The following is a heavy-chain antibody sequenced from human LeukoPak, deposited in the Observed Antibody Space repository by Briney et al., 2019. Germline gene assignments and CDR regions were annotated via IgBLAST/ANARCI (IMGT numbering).Heavy chain of an antibody. CDR3: ARVGADCSSTSCYRYYYYYMDV. CDR1: GGTFSSYA. V-gene: IGHV1-69*05. CDR2: IIPIFGTA. J-gene: IGHJ6*03. D-gene: IGHD2-2*02. Sequence: ASVKVSCKASGGTFSSYAISWVRQAPGQGLEWMGRIIPIFGTANYAQKFQGRVTITTDESTSTAYMELSSLRSDDTAVYYCARVGADCSSTSCYRYYYYYMDVWGKGTTVTVSS.